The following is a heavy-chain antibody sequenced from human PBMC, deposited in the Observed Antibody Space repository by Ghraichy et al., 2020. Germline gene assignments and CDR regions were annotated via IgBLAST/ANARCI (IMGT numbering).Heavy chain of an antibody. CDR2: MNPNSGNT. D-gene: IGHD3-22*01. Sequence: ASVKVSCKASGYTFTSYDINWVRQATGQGLEWMGWMNPNSGNTGYAQKFQDRVTMTRNTSISTAYMELSSLRSEDTAVYYCARVISSGYYAGPRGFDPWGQGTLVTVSS. J-gene: IGHJ5*02. CDR3: ARVISSGYYAGPRGFDP. CDR1: GYTFTSYD. V-gene: IGHV1-8*01.